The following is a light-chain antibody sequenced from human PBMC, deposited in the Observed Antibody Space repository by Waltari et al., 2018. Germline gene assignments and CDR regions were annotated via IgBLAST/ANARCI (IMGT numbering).Light chain of an antibody. CDR1: SSDVGGYNY. V-gene: IGLV2-14*03. Sequence: QSALTQPASVSGSPGQSITISCTGTSSDVGGYNYVSWYQQHPGKAPTLMIFDVSNRPAGVSKRFSGSKSGNTASLTISGLQAEDEADYYCSSYISSSTLEVFGGGTRLTVL. J-gene: IGLJ3*02. CDR2: DVS. CDR3: SSYISSSTLEV.